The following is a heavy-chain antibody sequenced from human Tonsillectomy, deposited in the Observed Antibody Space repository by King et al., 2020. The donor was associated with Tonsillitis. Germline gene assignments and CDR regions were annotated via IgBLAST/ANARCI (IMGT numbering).Heavy chain of an antibody. Sequence: VQLVQSGAEVKKPGSSVKVSCKASGGTFSSYAISWVRQAPGQGLEWMGGIIPIFGTANYAQKFQGRVTITADESTSTAYMGLSSLRSEDTAVYYCARDLVDYYDSSGYRSGYYFDYWGQGTLVTVSS. CDR2: IIPIFGTA. J-gene: IGHJ4*02. V-gene: IGHV1-69*01. CDR1: GGTFSSYA. CDR3: ARDLVDYYDSSGYRSGYYFDY. D-gene: IGHD3-22*01.